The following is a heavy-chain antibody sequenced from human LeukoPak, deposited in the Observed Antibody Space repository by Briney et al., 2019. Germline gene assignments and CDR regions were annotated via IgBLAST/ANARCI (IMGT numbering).Heavy chain of an antibody. CDR3: ARGGVYSYGFGMDV. D-gene: IGHD5-18*01. V-gene: IGHV3-74*01. Sequence: QPGGSLRLSCAASGFTFSSYRMHWVRQAPGKGLVWVSRIKSDGSSTTYADSVKGRFTISRDNAKNRLYLQMNSLRAEDTAVYYCARGGVYSYGFGMDVWGQGTTVTVSS. CDR1: GFTFSSYR. J-gene: IGHJ6*02. CDR2: IKSDGSST.